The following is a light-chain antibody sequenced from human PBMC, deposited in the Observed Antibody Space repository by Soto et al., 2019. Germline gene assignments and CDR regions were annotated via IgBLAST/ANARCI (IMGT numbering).Light chain of an antibody. CDR2: QTS. CDR1: QYINTR. V-gene: IGKV3-11*01. CDR3: HQRQSWPRT. Sequence: EIVLPKYHATLSSFPGDRVTLSCRASQYINTRLAWYQHRPGQAPRLLIYQTSIRAAGIPARFSASGTGTDFTLTISDVQPEDFAVYYCHQRQSWPRTFGQGSKVDIK. J-gene: IGKJ1*01.